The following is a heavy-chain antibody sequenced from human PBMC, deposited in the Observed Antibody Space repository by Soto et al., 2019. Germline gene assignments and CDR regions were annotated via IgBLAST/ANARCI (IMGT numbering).Heavy chain of an antibody. J-gene: IGHJ5*02. Sequence: SETLSLTCFVSGYSITAGGYYWSWIRHHPGKGLEWIGSFYSSGSIIYNPSLGRRVSISGETSSNQFSMSLTSVTAADTARYYCARMYSSGSGWFHPWGQGTLVTVSS. CDR2: FYSSGSI. D-gene: IGHD6-19*01. V-gene: IGHV4-31*03. CDR1: GYSITAGGYY. CDR3: ARMYSSGSGWFHP.